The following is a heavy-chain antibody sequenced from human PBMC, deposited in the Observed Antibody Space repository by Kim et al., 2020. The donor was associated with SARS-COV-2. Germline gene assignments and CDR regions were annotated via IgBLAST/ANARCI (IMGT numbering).Heavy chain of an antibody. V-gene: IGHV3-30*18. J-gene: IGHJ6*02. D-gene: IGHD3-9*01. CDR3: AKDIRGRYFDWFNRYYYYGMDV. CDR1: GFTFSSYG. CDR2: ISYDGSNK. Sequence: GGSLRLSCAASGFTFSSYGMHWVRQAPGKGLEWVAVISYDGSNKYYADSVKGRFTISRDNSKNTLYLQMNSLRAEDTAVYYCAKDIRGRYFDWFNRYYYYGMDVWGQGTTVTVSS.